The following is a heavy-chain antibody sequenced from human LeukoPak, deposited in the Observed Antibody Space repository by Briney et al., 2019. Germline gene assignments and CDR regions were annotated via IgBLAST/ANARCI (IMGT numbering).Heavy chain of an antibody. CDR2: IYYSGST. CDR3: ARDQDGMDV. V-gene: IGHV4-59*01. J-gene: IGHJ6*02. CDR1: GGSISSYY. Sequence: PSETLSLTCTVSGGSISSYYWSWIRQPPGKGLEWIGYIYYSGSTNYNPSLKSRVTISVDTSKNQLSLKLSSVTAADTAVYYCARDQDGMDVWGQGTTVTVSS.